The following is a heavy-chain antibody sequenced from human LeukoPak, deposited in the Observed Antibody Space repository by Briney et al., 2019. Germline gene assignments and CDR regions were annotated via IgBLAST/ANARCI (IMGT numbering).Heavy chain of an antibody. Sequence: ASVKVSCKASGYTFTGYYMHWVRQAPGQGLEWMGWINPNSGGTNYAQKLQGRVTMTTDTSTSTAYMELRSLRSDDTAVYYCATSRGGEWELHWSDPWGQGTLVTVSS. CDR2: INPNSGGT. J-gene: IGHJ5*02. D-gene: IGHD1-26*01. CDR1: GYTFTGYY. V-gene: IGHV1-2*02. CDR3: ATSRGGEWELHWSDP.